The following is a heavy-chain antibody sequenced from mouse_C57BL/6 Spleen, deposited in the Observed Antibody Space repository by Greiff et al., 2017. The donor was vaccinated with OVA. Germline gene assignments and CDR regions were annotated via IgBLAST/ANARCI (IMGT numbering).Heavy chain of an antibody. CDR2: INPSNGGT. Sequence: QVQLQQPGTELVKPGASVKLSCKASGYTFTSYWMHWVKQRPGQGLEWIGNINPSNGGTNYNEKFKSKATLTVDKSSSTAYMQLSSLTSEDSAVYYGARERYDYDAAWFAYWGQGTLVTVSA. V-gene: IGHV1-53*01. CDR1: GYTFTSYW. D-gene: IGHD2-4*01. J-gene: IGHJ3*01. CDR3: ARERYDYDAAWFAY.